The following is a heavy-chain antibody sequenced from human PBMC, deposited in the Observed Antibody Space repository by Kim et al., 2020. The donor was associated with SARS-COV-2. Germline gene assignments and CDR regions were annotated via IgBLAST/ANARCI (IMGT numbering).Heavy chain of an antibody. CDR2: INPNGGST. D-gene: IGHD3-22*01. V-gene: IGHV1-46*01. CDR1: GYTFSSYY. J-gene: IGHJ3*02. Sequence: ASVKVSCKASGYTFSSYYMHWVRQAPGQGLEWMGIINPNGGSTVYAQKFQGRVTLTRDTSTSAVYMELSSLRSEDTAVYYCARDKVTTSFYESSGYLPAFDIWGQGTMVTVSS. CDR3: ARDKVTTSFYESSGYLPAFDI.